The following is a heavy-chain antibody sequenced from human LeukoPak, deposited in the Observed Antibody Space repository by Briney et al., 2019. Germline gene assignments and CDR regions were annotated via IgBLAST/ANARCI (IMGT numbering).Heavy chain of an antibody. CDR3: ARAMDYDFWSGYYYDY. D-gene: IGHD3-3*01. V-gene: IGHV4-59*11. Sequence: PSETLSLTCTVSGGSISSHYWSWIRQPPGKGLEWIGCIYYSGSTNYNPSLKSRVTISVDTSKNQFSLKLSSVTAADTAVYYCARAMDYDFWSGYYYDYWGQGTLVTVSS. J-gene: IGHJ4*02. CDR2: IYYSGST. CDR1: GGSISSHY.